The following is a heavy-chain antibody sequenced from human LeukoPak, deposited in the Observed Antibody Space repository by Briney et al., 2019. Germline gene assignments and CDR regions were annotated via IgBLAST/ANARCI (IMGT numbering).Heavy chain of an antibody. CDR3: ARVWFGYFFQ. CDR2: IHTGGTT. V-gene: IGHV3-53*01. CDR1: GFDLSYNY. J-gene: IGHJ4*02. D-gene: IGHD3-10*01. Sequence: GGSLRLSCAASGFDLSYNYVGWVRQAPGKGLEWVSVIHTGGTTHYADSVKGRFTISKDNSNNTVYLQMNSVGVEDTAVYYCARVWFGYFFQWGQGALVTVSS.